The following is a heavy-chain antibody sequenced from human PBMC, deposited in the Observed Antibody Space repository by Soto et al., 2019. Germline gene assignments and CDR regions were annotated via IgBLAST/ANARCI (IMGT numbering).Heavy chain of an antibody. CDR3: AKDLTRQLAYWLDP. J-gene: IGHJ5*02. V-gene: IGHV1-2*02. CDR2: IDAHSRGT. CDR1: GFSFTGYY. D-gene: IGHD6-6*01. Sequence: ASVEVACKASGFSFTGYYIHWLRQAPGQGLEWMGWIDAHSRGTEYAQKFQGRVTLTRDTSIATAYLTITSLTSDDPALYYCAKDLTRQLAYWLDPWGQGTRSPSPQ.